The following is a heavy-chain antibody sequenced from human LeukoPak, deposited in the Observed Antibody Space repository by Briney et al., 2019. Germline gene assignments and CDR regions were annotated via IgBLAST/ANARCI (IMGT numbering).Heavy chain of an antibody. J-gene: IGHJ6*02. CDR2: IYYSGST. D-gene: IGHD2-21*01. CDR3: ARLPSSGDGSACSMDV. Sequence: SETLSLTCTVSGGSISSGGYYWSWIRQHPGKGLEWIGYIYYSGSTYYNPSLKSRVTISVDTSKNQFSLKLSSVTAADTAVYYCARLPSSGDGSACSMDVWGQGTTVTVSS. CDR1: GGSISSGGYY. V-gene: IGHV4-31*03.